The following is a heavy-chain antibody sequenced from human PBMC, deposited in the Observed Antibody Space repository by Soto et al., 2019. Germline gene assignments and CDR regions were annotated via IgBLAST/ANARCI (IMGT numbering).Heavy chain of an antibody. Sequence: EVRLVESGGGLVQPGGSLTLSCAASGFTFSSYWMTWVRQAPGKGLEWVANINQDGSEKYYMDSMKGRFTISRDNAKNSLLLQLNSRRAEATAVYYCARDRGRPDLRDTHYYDSSDLDYGMDVWGQGTTVTVSS. J-gene: IGHJ6*02. D-gene: IGHD3-22*01. CDR2: INQDGSEK. V-gene: IGHV3-7*01. CDR3: ARDRGRPDLRDTHYYDSSDLDYGMDV. CDR1: GFTFSSYW.